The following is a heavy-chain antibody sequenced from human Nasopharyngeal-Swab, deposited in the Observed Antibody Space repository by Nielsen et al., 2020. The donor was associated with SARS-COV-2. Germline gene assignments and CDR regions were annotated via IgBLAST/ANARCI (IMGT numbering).Heavy chain of an antibody. CDR2: INPSGST. CDR3: ARGLGSGSYYNN. J-gene: IGHJ4*02. CDR1: GFTFNIYA. D-gene: IGHD1-26*01. V-gene: IGHV4-34*01. Sequence: ESLKISCAASGFTFNIYAMSWVRQSPGKGLEWIGEINPSGSTNYNPSLKSRVTISVDTSKNQFSLKVNSVTAADTAVYFCARGLGSGSYYNNWGQGTLVTVSS.